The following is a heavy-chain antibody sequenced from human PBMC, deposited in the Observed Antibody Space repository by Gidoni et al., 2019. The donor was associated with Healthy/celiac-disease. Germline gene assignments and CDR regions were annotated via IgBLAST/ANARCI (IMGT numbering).Heavy chain of an antibody. CDR1: GFTFSDYY. CDR2: ISSSSSYT. V-gene: IGHV3-11*06. CDR3: AREVGVGVAYFDY. D-gene: IGHD2-15*01. Sequence: QVQLVESGGGLVKPGGSLRLSCAASGFTFSDYYMSWIRQAPGKGLEWVSYISSSSSYTNYADSVKGRFTISRDNAKNSLYLQMNSLRAEDTAVYYCAREVGVGVAYFDYWGQGTLVTVSS. J-gene: IGHJ4*02.